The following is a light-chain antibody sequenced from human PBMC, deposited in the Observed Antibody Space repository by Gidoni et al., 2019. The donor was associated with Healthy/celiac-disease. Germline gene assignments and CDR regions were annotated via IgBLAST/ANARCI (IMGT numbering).Light chain of an antibody. V-gene: IGKV1-9*01. J-gene: IGKJ5*01. CDR1: QGISSY. CDR3: QQLNSYPIT. CDR2: AAS. Sequence: DIQLTQSPSFLSASAGDRVTITCRASQGISSYLAWYQQKPGKAPKLLIYAASTLQSGVPSRFGGSGSGTEFTLTISSLQPEDFATYYCQQLNSYPITFXQXTRLXIK.